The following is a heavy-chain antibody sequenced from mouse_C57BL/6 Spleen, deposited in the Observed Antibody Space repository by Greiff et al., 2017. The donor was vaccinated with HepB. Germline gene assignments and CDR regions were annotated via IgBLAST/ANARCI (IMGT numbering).Heavy chain of an antibody. CDR2: INPSSGYT. Sequence: LVESGAELAKPGASVKLSCKASGYTFTSYWMHWVKQRPGQGLEWIGYINPSSGYTKYNQKFKDKATLTADKSSSTAYMQLSSLTYEDSAVYYCAVSTMITRGGSWFAYWGQGTLVTVSA. D-gene: IGHD2-4*01. V-gene: IGHV1-7*01. CDR3: AVSTMITRGGSWFAY. CDR1: GYTFTSYW. J-gene: IGHJ3*01.